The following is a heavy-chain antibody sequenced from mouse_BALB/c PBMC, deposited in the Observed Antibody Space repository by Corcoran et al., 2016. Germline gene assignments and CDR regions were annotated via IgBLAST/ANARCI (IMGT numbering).Heavy chain of an antibody. Sequence: EVQLQQSGPELVKPGASVKISCKASGYSFTGYYMHWVKQSHVKSLEWIGRINPYNGATSYNQNFKDKASLTVDKSSSTAYMELHSLTSEDSAVYYCAREGDYPFAYWVQGTLVTVSA. D-gene: IGHD2-4*01. CDR3: AREGDYPFAY. J-gene: IGHJ3*01. CDR1: GYSFTGYY. V-gene: IGHV1-26*01. CDR2: INPYNGAT.